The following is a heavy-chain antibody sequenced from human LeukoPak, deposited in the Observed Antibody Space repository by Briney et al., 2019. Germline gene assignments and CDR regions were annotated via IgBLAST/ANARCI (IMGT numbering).Heavy chain of an antibody. Sequence: SQTLSLTCAISGDSVSSNTAAWNWIRQSPSRGLEWLGRTYYRSKWYNDYGVSVKSRISINPDTSKNQFSLQLNSVTPEDTAVYYCARGRIPETGADYWGQGTLVTVSS. V-gene: IGHV6-1*01. CDR3: ARGRIPETGADY. J-gene: IGHJ4*02. CDR1: GDSVSSNTAA. D-gene: IGHD6-13*01. CDR2: TYYRSKWYN.